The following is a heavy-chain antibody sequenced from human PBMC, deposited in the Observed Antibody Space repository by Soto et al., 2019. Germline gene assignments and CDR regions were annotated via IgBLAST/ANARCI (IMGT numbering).Heavy chain of an antibody. CDR3: ARREMGYYGSGSYYTRTFDY. CDR1: GYTFTSYD. D-gene: IGHD3-10*01. J-gene: IGHJ4*02. CDR2: MNPNSGNT. V-gene: IGHV1-8*01. Sequence: QVQLVQSGAEVKKPGASVKVSCKASGYTFTSYDINWVRQATGQGLEWMGWMNPNSGNTGYAQKCQGRVTMTRNTSISTAYMELSSLRSEDTAVYYCARREMGYYGSGSYYTRTFDYWGQGTLVTVSS.